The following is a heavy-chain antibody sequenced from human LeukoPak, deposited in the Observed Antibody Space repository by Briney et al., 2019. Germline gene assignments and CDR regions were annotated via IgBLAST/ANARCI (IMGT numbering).Heavy chain of an antibody. CDR3: ARVPRHANNWNDHYYYYYYMDV. J-gene: IGHJ6*03. CDR1: GYTFSGYY. D-gene: IGHD1-20*01. CDR2: INPNSGDT. V-gene: IGHV1-2*02. Sequence: GASVKVSCKASGYTFSGYYIHWVRQAPGQGLEWMGWINPNSGDTNYAQKFQGRVTITADESTSTAYMELSSLRSEDTAVYYCARVPRHANNWNDHYYYYYYMDVWGKGTTVTISS.